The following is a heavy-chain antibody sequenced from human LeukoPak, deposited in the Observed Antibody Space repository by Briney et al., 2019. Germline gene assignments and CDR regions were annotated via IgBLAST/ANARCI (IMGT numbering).Heavy chain of an antibody. Sequence: SETLSLTCTVSGGSISSYYWSWIRQPPGKGLEWIGYIYYSGSTNYNPSLKSRVTISVDTSKNQSSLKLSSVTAADTAVYYCARSPRDYYYYSGMDVWGQGTTVTVSS. J-gene: IGHJ6*02. CDR3: ARSPRDYYYYSGMDV. CDR1: GGSISSYY. V-gene: IGHV4-59*01. CDR2: IYYSGST.